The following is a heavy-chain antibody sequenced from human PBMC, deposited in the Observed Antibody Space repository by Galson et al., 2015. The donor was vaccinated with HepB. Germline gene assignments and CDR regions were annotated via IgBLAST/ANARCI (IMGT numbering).Heavy chain of an antibody. V-gene: IGHV3-23*01. CDR3: AKVGVTGGDSYQYYYGMGV. CDR1: GFTFSNYA. D-gene: IGHD2-21*02. Sequence: SLRLSCAASGFTFSNYAMTWVRQAPGKGLEWVSTISGSGTRTYYADSVKGRFTISRDYSKNTLYLQMSSLRVEDAAVYYCAKVGVTGGDSYQYYYGMGVWGLGTTVSVSS. J-gene: IGHJ6*02. CDR2: ISGSGTRT.